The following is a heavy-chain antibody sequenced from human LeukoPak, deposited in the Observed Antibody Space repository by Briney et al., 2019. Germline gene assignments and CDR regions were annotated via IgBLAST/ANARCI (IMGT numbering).Heavy chain of an antibody. Sequence: PGGSLRLSCAASGFTFSSYSMNWVRQAPGKGLEWVSGINWNGGSTGYADSVKGRFTISRDNAKNSLYLQMNSLRAEDTALYYCARKTVFTDAFDIWGQGTMVTVSS. V-gene: IGHV3-20*04. CDR2: INWNGGST. D-gene: IGHD3-10*01. CDR1: GFTFSSYS. J-gene: IGHJ3*02. CDR3: ARKTVFTDAFDI.